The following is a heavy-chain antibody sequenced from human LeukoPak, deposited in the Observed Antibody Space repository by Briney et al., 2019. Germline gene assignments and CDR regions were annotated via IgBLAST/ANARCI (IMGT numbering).Heavy chain of an antibody. J-gene: IGHJ2*01. CDR2: IYYSGST. CDR1: GGSISSYY. CDR3: ARDKPRWLQRTKDWYFDL. D-gene: IGHD5-24*01. V-gene: IGHV4-59*01. Sequence: SETLSLTCTVSGGSISSYYWSWIRQPPGTGLEWIGYIYYSGSTNYNPSLKSRVTISVDTSKNQFSLKLSSVTAADTAVYYCARDKPRWLQRTKDWYFDLWGRGTLVTVSS.